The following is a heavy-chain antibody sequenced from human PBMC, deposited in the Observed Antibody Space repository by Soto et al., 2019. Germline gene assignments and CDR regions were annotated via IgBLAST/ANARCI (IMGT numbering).Heavy chain of an antibody. CDR1: GFTLSSYG. CDR3: AKGFGGDPYWYFDL. Sequence: QVQLVESGGGVVQPGTSPRLSCAASGFTLSSYGMHWVRQAPGKGLEWVAVTSYDGSDEYYADSAKGRFTIFRDNSKNTLHLQMNSLRTEDTAMYDCAKGFGGDPYWYFDLWGRGTLVTVSS. D-gene: IGHD2-21*01. V-gene: IGHV3-30*18. J-gene: IGHJ2*01. CDR2: TSYDGSDE.